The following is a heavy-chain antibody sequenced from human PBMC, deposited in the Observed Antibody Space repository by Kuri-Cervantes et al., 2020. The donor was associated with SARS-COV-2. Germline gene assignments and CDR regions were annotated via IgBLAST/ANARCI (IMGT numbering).Heavy chain of an antibody. J-gene: IGHJ4*02. D-gene: IGHD2-2*02. V-gene: IGHV3-21*04. Sequence: GESLKISCAASGFTFSSYSMNWVRQAPGKGLEWVSSISSSSSYIYYADSVKGRFTTSRDNSKNTLYLQMNSLRAEDTAVYYCAKDGDIVVVPATISGGFDSWGQGTLVTVSS. CDR2: ISSSSSYI. CDR3: AKDGDIVVVPATISGGFDS. CDR1: GFTFSSYS.